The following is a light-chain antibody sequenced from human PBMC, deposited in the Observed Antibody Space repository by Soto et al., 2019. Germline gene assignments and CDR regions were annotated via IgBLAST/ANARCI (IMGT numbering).Light chain of an antibody. CDR3: QQYYSYLLT. CDR1: QGISSY. J-gene: IGKJ4*01. V-gene: IGKV1-8*01. Sequence: AIRMTQSPSSFSASTGDRVTITCRASQGISSYLAWYQQKPGKAPKLLIYAACTLQSGVPSRFSGSGSGTDFTLTISCLQSEDFATYYCQQYYSYLLTFGGGTKVEIK. CDR2: AAC.